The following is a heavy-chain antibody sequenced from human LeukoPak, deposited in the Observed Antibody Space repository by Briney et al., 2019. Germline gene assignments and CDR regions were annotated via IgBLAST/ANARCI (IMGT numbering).Heavy chain of an antibody. D-gene: IGHD4-17*01. Sequence: GGSLRLSCAASGFTFSTYGMHWVRQAPGKGLEWVAVISYDGSNEYYADSVKGRFTISRDNSKNTLYLQMNSLRAEDTAVYYCANSDGDYPYYFDYWGQGTLVTVSS. CDR3: ANSDGDYPYYFDY. J-gene: IGHJ4*02. CDR1: GFTFSTYG. V-gene: IGHV3-30*18. CDR2: ISYDGSNE.